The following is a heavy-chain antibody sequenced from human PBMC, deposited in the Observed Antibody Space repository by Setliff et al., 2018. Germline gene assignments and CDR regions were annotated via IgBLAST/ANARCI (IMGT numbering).Heavy chain of an antibody. CDR2: IKSKTDGGIT. CDR1: GFTFSNAW. CDR3: TTRRGFNYGPSDY. J-gene: IGHJ4*02. Sequence: AGSLRLSCAASGFTFSNAWMSWVRQAPGKGLEWVGRIKSKTDGGITDYAAPVKGRFTISRDDSKNTLYLQMNSLKTEDTAVYYCTTRRGFNYGPSDYWGQGTLVTVSS. V-gene: IGHV3-15*01. D-gene: IGHD5-18*01.